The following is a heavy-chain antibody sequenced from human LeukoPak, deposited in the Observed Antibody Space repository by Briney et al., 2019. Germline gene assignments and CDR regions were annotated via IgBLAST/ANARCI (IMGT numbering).Heavy chain of an antibody. J-gene: IGHJ5*02. CDR1: RFTFSTYS. D-gene: IGHD1-26*01. CDR3: ARDRGSYAASPNWFDP. CDR2: ISSSSYTI. Sequence: KPGGSLRLSCAASRFTFSTYSMNWVRQAPGKGLEWVSYISSSSYTIYYADSVKGRFTISRDNAKNSLYLQMNSLRAEDTAVYYCARDRGSYAASPNWFDPWGQGTLVTVSS. V-gene: IGHV3-48*01.